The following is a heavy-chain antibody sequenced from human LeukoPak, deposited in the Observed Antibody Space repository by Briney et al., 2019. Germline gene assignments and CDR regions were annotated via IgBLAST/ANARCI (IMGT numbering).Heavy chain of an antibody. CDR1: GCSISTYS. V-gene: IGHV4-59*01. CDR2: INDSGST. D-gene: IGHD1-26*01. Sequence: SETLSLTCTVSGCSISTYSWSWIRQPPGKGLEYIGCINDSGSTKYNPSLMSRGTISVDTTKNQYSLMLTSVTAADTAIYYCASVNDMVGPTRLAYWGQGALVTVSS. J-gene: IGHJ4*02. CDR3: ASVNDMVGPTRLAY.